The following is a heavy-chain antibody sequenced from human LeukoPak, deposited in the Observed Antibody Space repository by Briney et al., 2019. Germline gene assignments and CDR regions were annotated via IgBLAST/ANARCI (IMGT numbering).Heavy chain of an antibody. J-gene: IGHJ3*02. V-gene: IGHV3-21*01. CDR2: ISSSSSYI. CDR1: GFTFSSYS. Sequence: PGGSLRLSCAASGFTFSSYSMNWVRQAPGKGLEWVSSISSSSSYIYYADSVKGRFTISRDNSKNTLYLQMNSLRAEDTAVYYCARWSTVNDAFDIWGQGTMVTVPS. D-gene: IGHD4-17*01. CDR3: ARWSTVNDAFDI.